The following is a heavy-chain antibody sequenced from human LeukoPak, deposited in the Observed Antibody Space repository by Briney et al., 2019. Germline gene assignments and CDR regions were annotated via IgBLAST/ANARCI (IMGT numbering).Heavy chain of an antibody. V-gene: IGHV3-48*03. CDR1: GFTFRSYE. CDR3: ARSARLMKGVVEVTALDD. Sequence: GGSLTLSCEDSGFTFRSYEMNWVRQAPGKGLEWIAYLSSSGSAFSYADSVKGRFTIARENAKNSAYLEMNSLRADDTAVYYCARSARLMKGVVEVTALDDWGQGTLVTVSS. CDR2: LSSSGSAF. D-gene: IGHD3-3*01. J-gene: IGHJ4*02.